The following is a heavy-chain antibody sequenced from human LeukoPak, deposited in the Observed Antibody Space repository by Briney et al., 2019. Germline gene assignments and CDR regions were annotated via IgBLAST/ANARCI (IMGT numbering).Heavy chain of an antibody. Sequence: SVKVSCKASGDTFSSYTIIWVRQAPGQGLEWMGRIIPILGIANYAQKFQGRVTITADKSTSTAYMELSSLRSEDTAVYYCARAEVYYYGMDVWGQGTTVTVSS. V-gene: IGHV1-69*02. CDR2: IIPILGIA. J-gene: IGHJ6*02. CDR1: GDTFSSYT. CDR3: ARAEVYYYGMDV.